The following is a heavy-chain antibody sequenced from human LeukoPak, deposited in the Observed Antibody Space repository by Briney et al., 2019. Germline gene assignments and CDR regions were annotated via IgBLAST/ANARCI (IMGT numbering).Heavy chain of an antibody. CDR2: INWNSDRI. CDR3: AKDSSSSPYYGMDV. J-gene: IGHJ6*02. Sequence: GRSLRLSCAASGFTFDDYAMHWVRQAPGRGLEWVSGINWNSDRIGYADSVKGRFTISGDNAKNSLYLQMNSLRAEDTALYYCAKDSSSSPYYGMDVWGQGTTVTVSS. D-gene: IGHD6-6*01. CDR1: GFTFDDYA. V-gene: IGHV3-9*01.